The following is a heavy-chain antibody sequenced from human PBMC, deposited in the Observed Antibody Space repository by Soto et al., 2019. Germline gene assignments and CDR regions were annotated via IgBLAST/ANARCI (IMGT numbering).Heavy chain of an antibody. V-gene: IGHV3-74*01. CDR3: ARDPLLPHYYGSGRPPASGWFDP. CDR2: INSDGSST. Sequence: GGSLRLSCAASGFTFSSYWMHWVRQAPGKGLVWVSRINSDGSSTSYADSVKGRFTIYRDNAKNTLYLQMNSLRAEDTAVYYCARDPLLPHYYGSGRPPASGWFDPWGQGTLVTVSS. J-gene: IGHJ5*02. D-gene: IGHD3-10*01. CDR1: GFTFSSYW.